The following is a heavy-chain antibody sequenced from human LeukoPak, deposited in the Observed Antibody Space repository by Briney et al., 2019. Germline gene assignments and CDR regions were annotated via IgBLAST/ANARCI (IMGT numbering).Heavy chain of an antibody. CDR3: ARHKLPIDY. V-gene: IGHV4-39*01. CDR1: GGSISSSSYY. J-gene: IGHJ4*02. CDR2: IYYSGNT. Sequence: SETLSLTCTVSGGSISSSSYYWGWIRQPPGKGLEWIGSIYYSGNTYYNPSLKSRVTISVDTSKNQFSLNLTSVTAADTAVYDCARHKLPIDYWGQGTLVTVSS. D-gene: IGHD6-6*01.